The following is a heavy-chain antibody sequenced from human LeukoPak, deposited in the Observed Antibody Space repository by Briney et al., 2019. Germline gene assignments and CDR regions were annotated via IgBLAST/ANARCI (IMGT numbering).Heavy chain of an antibody. Sequence: SVKVSCKASGGTFSSYAISWVRQAPGQGLEWMGRIIPILGIANYAQKFQGRVTITADKSTSTAYMELSSLRSEDTAVYYCARGPYSSGAFDIWGQGTMDTVSS. CDR3: ARGPYSSGAFDI. CDR2: IIPILGIA. D-gene: IGHD5-18*01. J-gene: IGHJ3*02. CDR1: GGTFSSYA. V-gene: IGHV1-69*04.